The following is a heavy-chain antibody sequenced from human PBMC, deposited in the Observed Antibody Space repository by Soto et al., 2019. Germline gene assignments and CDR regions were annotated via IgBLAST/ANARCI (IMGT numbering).Heavy chain of an antibody. D-gene: IGHD3-10*01. CDR1: GFTFSDYY. V-gene: IGHV3-11*01. CDR2: ISSSGSTI. CDR3: ARDLITMVRGVIYYYGMDV. Sequence: EGSLRLSCAASGFTFSDYYMSWIRQAPGKGLEWVSYISSSGSTIYYADSVKGRFTISRDNAKNSLYLQMNSLRAEDTAVYYCARDLITMVRGVIYYYGMDVWGQGTTVTVSS. J-gene: IGHJ6*02.